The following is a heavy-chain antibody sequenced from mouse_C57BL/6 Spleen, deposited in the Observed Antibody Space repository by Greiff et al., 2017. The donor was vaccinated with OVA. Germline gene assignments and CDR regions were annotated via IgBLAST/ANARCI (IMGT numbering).Heavy chain of an antibody. J-gene: IGHJ3*01. V-gene: IGHV1-76*01. CDR2: IYPGSGNT. Sequence: QVQLKESGAELVRPGASVKLSCKASGYTFTDYYINWVKQRPGQGLEWIARIYPGSGNTYYNEKFKGKATLTAEKSSSTAYMQLSSLTSEDSAVYFCARETAWFAYWGQGTLVTVSA. CDR1: GYTFTDYY. CDR3: ARETAWFAY.